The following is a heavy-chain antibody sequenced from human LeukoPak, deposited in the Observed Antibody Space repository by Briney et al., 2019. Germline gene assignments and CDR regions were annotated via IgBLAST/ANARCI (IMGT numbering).Heavy chain of an antibody. CDR2: INDSGST. V-gene: IGHV4-34*01. D-gene: IGHD3-22*01. Sequence: SETLSLTCAVYGGSFSGYYWSWIRQPPGKGPEWIGEINDSGSTNCNPSLKSRVSISVDTSKNQFSLKLTSVTAADTAVYYCARVIDYDSSGYYLGYWGQGTRVTVSS. CDR3: ARVIDYDSSGYYLGY. J-gene: IGHJ4*02. CDR1: GGSFSGYY.